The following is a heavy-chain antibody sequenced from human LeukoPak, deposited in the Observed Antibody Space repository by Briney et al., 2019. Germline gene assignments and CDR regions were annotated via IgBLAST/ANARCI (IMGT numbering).Heavy chain of an antibody. Sequence: TSETLSLTCTVSGGSISSSSYYWGWIRQPPGKGLEWIGSIYYSGSTYYNPSLKSRVTISVDTSKNQFSLKLSSVTAADTAVYYCARHEYYYDSSGYKRPASLDYWGQGTLVTVSS. D-gene: IGHD3-22*01. CDR3: ARHEYYYDSSGYKRPASLDY. V-gene: IGHV4-39*01. CDR1: GGSISSSSYY. J-gene: IGHJ4*02. CDR2: IYYSGST.